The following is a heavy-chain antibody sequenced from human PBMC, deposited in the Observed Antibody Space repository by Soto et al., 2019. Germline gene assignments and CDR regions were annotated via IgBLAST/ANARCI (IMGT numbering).Heavy chain of an antibody. D-gene: IGHD6-13*01. Sequence: GGSLRLSCAASGFTFSSYGMHWVRQAPGKGLEWVAVISYDGSNKYYADSVKGRFTISRDNSKNTLYLQMNSLRAEDTAAYYCARRGYSSSWSTYYFDYWGQGTLVTVSS. V-gene: IGHV3-30*03. CDR3: ARRGYSSSWSTYYFDY. CDR2: ISYDGSNK. J-gene: IGHJ4*02. CDR1: GFTFSSYG.